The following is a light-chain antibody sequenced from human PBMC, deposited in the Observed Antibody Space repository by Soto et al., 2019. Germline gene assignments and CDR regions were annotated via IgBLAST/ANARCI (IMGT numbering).Light chain of an antibody. J-gene: IGLJ2*01. Sequence: QSVLTQPPSVSEAPRQRVTISCSGSSSNIGNNAVYWYQQLPGKAPKLLIYYDDLLPSGVSDRFSGSKSGTSASLAISGLQSEDEADYYCAAWDDSLNGVVFGGGTKLTVL. CDR1: SSNIGNNA. CDR2: YDD. V-gene: IGLV1-36*01. CDR3: AAWDDSLNGVV.